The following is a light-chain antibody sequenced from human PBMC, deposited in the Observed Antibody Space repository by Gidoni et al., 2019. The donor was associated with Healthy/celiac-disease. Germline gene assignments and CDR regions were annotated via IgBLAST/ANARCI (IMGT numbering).Light chain of an antibody. J-gene: IGKJ2*01. CDR3: QQYGSSPPYT. V-gene: IGKV3-20*01. CDR2: GAS. CDR1: QSVSSSY. Sequence: EIVLTQSPGTLSLSPGERATLSCRASQSVSSSYLAWYQQKPGQAPRRLIYGASSRATGIPDRSSGSGSGTDFTLTISRLEPEDFAVYYCQQYGSSPPYTFXQXTKLEIK.